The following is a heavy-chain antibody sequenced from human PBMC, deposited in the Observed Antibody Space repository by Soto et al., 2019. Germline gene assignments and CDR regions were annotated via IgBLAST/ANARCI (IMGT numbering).Heavy chain of an antibody. Sequence: GGSLRLSCAASGFTFSSYGMHWVRQAPGKGLEWVAVISYDGSNKYYADSVKGRFTISRDNSKNTLYLQMNSLRAEDTAVYYCAKDQGARSYYYYYMDVWGKGTTVTVSS. CDR3: AKDQGARSYYYYYMDV. CDR1: GFTFSSYG. D-gene: IGHD1-26*01. J-gene: IGHJ6*03. V-gene: IGHV3-30*18. CDR2: ISYDGSNK.